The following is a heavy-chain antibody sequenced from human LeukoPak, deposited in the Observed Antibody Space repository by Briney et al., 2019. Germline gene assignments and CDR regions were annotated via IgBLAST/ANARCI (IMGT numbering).Heavy chain of an antibody. D-gene: IGHD3-10*01. CDR2: IYTSGST. V-gene: IGHV4-61*02. Sequence: SSETLSLTCTVSGGSISSGSYYWSWIRQPAGKGLEWIGRIYTSGSTNYNPSLKSRVTISVDRSKNQFSLKLSSVTAADTAVYYCARVIGRYYGSGSYYGWFDPWGQGTLVTVSS. CDR1: GGSISSGSYY. CDR3: ARVIGRYYGSGSYYGWFDP. J-gene: IGHJ5*02.